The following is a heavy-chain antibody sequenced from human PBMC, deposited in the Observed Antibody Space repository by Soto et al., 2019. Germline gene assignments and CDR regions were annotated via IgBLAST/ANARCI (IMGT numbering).Heavy chain of an antibody. V-gene: IGHV3-49*04. Sequence: GSLRLSCTTSGFTFGGYAMSWVRQAPGKGLEWVGFIRGKAYSGTTEYAASVRGRFTISRDDSKSIAYLQMNSLESEDTAVYYCARGRSSRELYPNYFDYWGQGTLVTVYS. CDR3: ARGRSSRELYPNYFDY. CDR2: IRGKAYSGTT. J-gene: IGHJ4*02. CDR1: GFTFGGYA. D-gene: IGHD3-10*01.